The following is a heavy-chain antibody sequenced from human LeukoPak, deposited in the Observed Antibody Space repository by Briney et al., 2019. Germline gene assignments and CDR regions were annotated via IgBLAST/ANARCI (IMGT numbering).Heavy chain of an antibody. CDR1: GFTFSSYG. Sequence: HSGRSLRLSCAASGFTFSSYGMHWVRQAPGKGLEWVAVISYDGSNKYYADSVKGRFTISRDNPKNTLYLQMNSLRAEDTAVYYCAKAGGWFGELLQTSADNWFDPWGQGTLVTVSS. J-gene: IGHJ5*02. D-gene: IGHD3-10*01. CDR3: AKAGGWFGELLQTSADNWFDP. V-gene: IGHV3-30*18. CDR2: ISYDGSNK.